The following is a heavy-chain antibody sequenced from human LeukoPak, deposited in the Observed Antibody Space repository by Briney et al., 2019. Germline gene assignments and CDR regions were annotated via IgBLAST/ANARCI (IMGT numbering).Heavy chain of an antibody. D-gene: IGHD6-19*01. CDR3: AIDRYSSGWYTFDY. Sequence: GGSLRLSRAASGFTFSNFGMNWVRQAPGKGLEWVSSISSSSSYIHYADSVKGRFTISRDKAKNSLYLQMNSLRAEDTAVYFCAIDRYSSGWYTFDYWGQGTLVTVSS. CDR2: ISSSSSYI. V-gene: IGHV3-21*01. J-gene: IGHJ4*02. CDR1: GFTFSNFG.